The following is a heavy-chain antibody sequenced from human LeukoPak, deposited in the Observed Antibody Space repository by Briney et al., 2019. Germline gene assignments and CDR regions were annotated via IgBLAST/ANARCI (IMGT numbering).Heavy chain of an antibody. Sequence: GGSLRLSCAASGFTFSSYSMNWVRQAPGKGLEWVSYISSTSSTIYYADSVKGRFTISRDNAKNSLYLQMNSLRAEDTAVYYCARGADGVSSNSRGWFDPWGQGTLVTVSS. V-gene: IGHV3-48*01. D-gene: IGHD2-15*01. J-gene: IGHJ5*02. CDR1: GFTFSSYS. CDR2: ISSTSSTI. CDR3: ARGADGVSSNSRGWFDP.